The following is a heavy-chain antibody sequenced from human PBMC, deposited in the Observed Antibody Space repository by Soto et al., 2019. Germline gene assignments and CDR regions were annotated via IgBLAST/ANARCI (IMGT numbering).Heavy chain of an antibody. J-gene: IGHJ6*02. CDR3: ARDQSPSSGWPGMDV. CDR2: INPNSGGT. V-gene: IGHV1-2*02. CDR1: GYTFTDYY. Sequence: QVQLVQSGAEVKKPGASVKVSCKASGYTFTDYYMHWVRQAPGQGLEWMGWINPNSGGTNYEQKFQGRVTMTRDTSISTAYMEMNRLRSDDTAEYYCARDQSPSSGWPGMDVWGQGTTVTVSS. D-gene: IGHD6-19*01.